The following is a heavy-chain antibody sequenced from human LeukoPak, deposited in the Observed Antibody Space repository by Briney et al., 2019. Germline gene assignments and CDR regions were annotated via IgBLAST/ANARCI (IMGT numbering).Heavy chain of an antibody. CDR3: AAVNPGIAVADDGVAFDI. J-gene: IGHJ3*02. V-gene: IGHV1-58*01. Sequence: SVKVSCKASGFTFTSSAVQWVLQARGQRLEWIGWIVVGSGNTNYAQKFQERVTITRDMFTSTAYMELRSLRSEDTAVYYCAAVNPGIAVADDGVAFDIWREGTMVTVSS. CDR2: IVVGSGNT. CDR1: GFTFTSSA. D-gene: IGHD6-19*01.